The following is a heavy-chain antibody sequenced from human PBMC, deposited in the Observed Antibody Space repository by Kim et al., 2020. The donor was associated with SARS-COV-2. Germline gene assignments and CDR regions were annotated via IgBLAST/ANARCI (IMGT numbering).Heavy chain of an antibody. CDR3: TTASRLSSSWYYYYGMDV. V-gene: IGHV3-15*01. CDR1: GFTFSNAW. Sequence: GGSLRLSCAASGFTFSNAWMSWVRQAPGKGLEWVGRIKSKTDGGTTDYAAPVKGRFTISRDDSKNTLYLQMNSLKTEDTAVYYCTTASRLSSSWYYYYGMDVWGQGTTVTVSS. D-gene: IGHD6-13*01. J-gene: IGHJ6*02. CDR2: IKSKTDGGTT.